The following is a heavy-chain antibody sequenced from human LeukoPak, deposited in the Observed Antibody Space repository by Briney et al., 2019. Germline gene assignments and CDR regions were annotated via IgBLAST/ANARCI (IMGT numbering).Heavy chain of an antibody. J-gene: IGHJ3*02. V-gene: IGHV4-31*03. CDR2: IYDNGRT. CDR3: ARSGYYAFDI. CDR1: DGSISSGGFS. Sequence: PSETLSLTCTVSDGSISSGGFSWSWVRQHPGKGLEWIGYIYDNGRTEYNSSLKSRLTISVDPSNNQFSLKLTSVTAADTAVYYCARSGYYAFDIWGQGTMVTVSS. D-gene: IGHD3-3*01.